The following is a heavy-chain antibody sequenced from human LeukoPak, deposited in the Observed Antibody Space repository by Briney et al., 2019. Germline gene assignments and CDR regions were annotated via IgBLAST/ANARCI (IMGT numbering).Heavy chain of an antibody. V-gene: IGHV4-59*08. CDR1: GGSISSYY. J-gene: IGHJ4*02. Sequence: PSETLSLTCTVSGGSISSYYWSWIRQPPGKGLEWIGYIYYSGSTNCNPSLKSRVTISVDTSKNQFSLKLSSVTAADTAVYYCASLSYCSSTSCYVGYFDYWGQGTLVTVSS. D-gene: IGHD2-2*01. CDR3: ASLSYCSSTSCYVGYFDY. CDR2: IYYSGST.